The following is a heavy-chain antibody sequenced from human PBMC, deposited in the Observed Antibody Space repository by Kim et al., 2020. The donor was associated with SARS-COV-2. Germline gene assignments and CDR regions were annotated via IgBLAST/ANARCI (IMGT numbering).Heavy chain of an antibody. J-gene: IGHJ6*02. Sequence: ASVKVSCKASGYTFTSYGISWVRQAPGQGLEWMGWISAYNGNTNYAQKLQGRVTITTDTSTSTAYMELRSLRSDDTAVYYCARFGWLCNYYYYGMDVWGEGTTVSVSS. CDR3: ARFGWLCNYYYYGMDV. CDR1: GYTFTSYG. CDR2: ISAYNGNT. D-gene: IGHD3-22*01. V-gene: IGHV1-18*04.